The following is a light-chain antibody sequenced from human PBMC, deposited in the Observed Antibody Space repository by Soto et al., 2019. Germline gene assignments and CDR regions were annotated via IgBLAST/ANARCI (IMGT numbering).Light chain of an antibody. Sequence: SYALTQPLSVSGALGQTARITCGGNNIGSKNVHWYQQKPGQAPVLVIYRDSNRPSGIPERFSGSNSGNTATLTISRAQAGDEADYYCQVWDSSIVVFGGGTKLTVL. J-gene: IGLJ2*01. CDR2: RDS. CDR1: NIGSKN. V-gene: IGLV3-9*01. CDR3: QVWDSSIVV.